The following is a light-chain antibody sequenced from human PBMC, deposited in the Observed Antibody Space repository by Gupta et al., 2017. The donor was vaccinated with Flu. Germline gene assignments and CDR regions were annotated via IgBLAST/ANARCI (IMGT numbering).Light chain of an antibody. J-gene: IGKJ4*01. Sequence: EIVLTQSPGTLSLSSGERATLSCRASQSVSSSYLAWYQQKPGQAPRLLINGASSRATGVPDRFSGSGYGTEFTLTISRREPEDSSLYYCQHKSRSPFTFGRGTKVDIK. CDR1: QSVSSSY. V-gene: IGKV3-20*01. CDR2: GAS. CDR3: QHKSRSPFT.